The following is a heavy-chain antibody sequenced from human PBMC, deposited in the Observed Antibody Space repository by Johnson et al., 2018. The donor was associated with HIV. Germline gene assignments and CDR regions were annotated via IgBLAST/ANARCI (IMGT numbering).Heavy chain of an antibody. J-gene: IGHJ3*02. V-gene: IGHV3-20*04. CDR1: GFTFDDYG. Sequence: VQLVESGGGVVRPGGSLRLSCAASGFTFDDYGMSWVRQAPGKGLEWVSGINWNGGSTGYADSVKGRFTISRDNAKNSLYLQMNSLRAEDTAVYYCGQSGRWYSSGYYYDGSSDAFDIWGQGTMVTVSS. CDR2: INWNGGST. CDR3: GQSGRWYSSGYYYDGSSDAFDI. D-gene: IGHD3-22*01.